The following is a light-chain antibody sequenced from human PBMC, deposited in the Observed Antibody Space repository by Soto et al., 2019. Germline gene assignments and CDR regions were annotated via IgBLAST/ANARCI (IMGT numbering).Light chain of an antibody. CDR3: QHYHNYPRT. V-gene: IGKV1-5*01. J-gene: IGKJ1*01. CDR2: DAS. Sequence: DIKMNHTTSAVCASMRESSTISSRASESIRTWLAWYQHKPGKAPKFLIYDASSLESGVPSRFSGSGSGTEFTLTISILQPDDLATYSSQHYHNYPRTFGQGTKVDIK. CDR1: ESIRTW.